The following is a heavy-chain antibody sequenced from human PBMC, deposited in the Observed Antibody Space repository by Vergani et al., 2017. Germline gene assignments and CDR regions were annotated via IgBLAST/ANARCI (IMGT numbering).Heavy chain of an antibody. D-gene: IGHD3-10*01. V-gene: IGHV4-30-4*01. CDR1: GGSISSGDYY. CDR2: IYYSGST. J-gene: IGHJ3*02. Sequence: QVQLQESGPGLVKPSQTLSLTCTVSGGSISSGDYYWSWIRQPPGKGLEWIGYIYYSGSTYYNPSLKSRVTISVDTSKNQFSLKLSSVTAADTAVSYCARVFGVVRGVNAFDIWGQGTMVTVSS. CDR3: ARVFGVVRGVNAFDI.